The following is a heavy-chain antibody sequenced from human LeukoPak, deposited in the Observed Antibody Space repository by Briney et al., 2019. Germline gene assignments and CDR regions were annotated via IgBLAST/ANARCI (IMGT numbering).Heavy chain of an antibody. CDR2: ISAYNGNT. D-gene: IGHD6-19*01. V-gene: IGHV1-18*01. CDR1: GYTFTSYG. J-gene: IGHJ4*02. Sequence: GASVKVSCKASGYTFTSYGISWVRQAPGQGLEWMGWISAYNGNTNYAQKLQGRVTMTTDTSTSTAYMELRSLRSDDTAVCYCARASWQWLDAGDFDYWGQGTLVTVSS. CDR3: ARASWQWLDAGDFDY.